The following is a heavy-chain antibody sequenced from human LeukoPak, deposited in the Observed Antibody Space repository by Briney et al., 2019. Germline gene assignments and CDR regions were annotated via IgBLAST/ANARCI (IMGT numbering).Heavy chain of an antibody. J-gene: IGHJ4*02. CDR2: IHKAGTES. CDR1: GFTFTDYW. D-gene: IGHD1-26*01. V-gene: IGHV3-7*01. Sequence: GGTLRVSWAASGFTFTDYWMNWVRQGPGEGLVWLANIHKAGTESYYVDSVKGRFAISRDNAKNSLYLQLSSLRVDDTAVYYCARVGTWELQRVFDYWGQGTLVTVSS. CDR3: ARVGTWELQRVFDY.